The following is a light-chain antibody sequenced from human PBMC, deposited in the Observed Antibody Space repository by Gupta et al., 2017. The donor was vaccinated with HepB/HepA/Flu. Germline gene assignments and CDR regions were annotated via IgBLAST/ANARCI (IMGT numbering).Light chain of an antibody. CDR1: QHVGTP. Sequence: TQSPIILSVCPGDRVTLSCRASQHVGTPLAWYQQKDGQAPRLLVYGASSRATSLPVRFIGSGSETEFSFSINYLQSEDFALYSCQQEDNWPMTFGGGTIVE. CDR3: QQEDNWPMT. CDR2: GAS. V-gene: IGKV3-15*01. J-gene: IGKJ4*01.